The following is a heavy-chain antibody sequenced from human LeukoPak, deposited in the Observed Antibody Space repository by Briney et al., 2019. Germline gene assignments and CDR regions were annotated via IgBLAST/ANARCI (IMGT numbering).Heavy chain of an antibody. V-gene: IGHV3-9*01. CDR2: ISWNSGSI. Sequence: GGSLRLSCAASGFTFDDYAMHWVRQAPGKGLEWVSGISWNSGSIGYADSVKGRFTISRDNSKNTLYLQMNSLRAEDTAVYYCARRAGAYSHPYDYWGQGTLVTVSP. CDR1: GFTFDDYA. J-gene: IGHJ4*02. D-gene: IGHD4/OR15-4a*01. CDR3: ARRAGAYSHPYDY.